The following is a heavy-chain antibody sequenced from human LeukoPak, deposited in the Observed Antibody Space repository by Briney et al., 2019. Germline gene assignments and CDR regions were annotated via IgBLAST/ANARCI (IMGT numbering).Heavy chain of an antibody. CDR2: ISYDGSNK. CDR1: GFTFSSYA. V-gene: IGHV3-30-3*01. CDR3: AKDLRSYAQKYYGMDV. D-gene: IGHD3-10*01. Sequence: GGSLRLSCAASGFTFSSYAMHWVRQAPGKGLEWVAVISYDGSNKYYADSVKGRFTISRDNSKNTLYLQMYSLRAEDTAVYYCAKDLRSYAQKYYGMDVWGQGTTVTVSS. J-gene: IGHJ6*02.